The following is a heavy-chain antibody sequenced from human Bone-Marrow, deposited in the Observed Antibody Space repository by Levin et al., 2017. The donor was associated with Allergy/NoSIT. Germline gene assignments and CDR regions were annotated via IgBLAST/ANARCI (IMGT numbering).Heavy chain of an antibody. CDR3: ARLNFYDGSGYDF. Sequence: LSLTCAASGFIFSSFDFHWVRQPTGKGLEWVSSISSDGEIYYADSVRGRFTISRENAKNSLYLQMNSLRAGDTAVYYCARLNFYDGSGYDFWGQGTLVTVSS. D-gene: IGHD3-22*01. CDR2: ISSDGEI. CDR1: GFIFSSFD. J-gene: IGHJ4*02. V-gene: IGHV3-13*01.